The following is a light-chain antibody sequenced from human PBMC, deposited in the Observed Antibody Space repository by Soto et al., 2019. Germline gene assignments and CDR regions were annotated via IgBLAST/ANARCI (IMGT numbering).Light chain of an antibody. Sequence: QPVLTQSPSASASLGASVKLTCTLSRGHSSYAIAWHQQQPEKGPRYLMKLNSDGSHSKGDGIPDRFSGSNSGAERYLTISSLQSEDEADYYCQTWVTGIYVFGTGTKLTVL. V-gene: IGLV4-69*01. CDR2: LNSDGSH. CDR1: RGHSSYA. CDR3: QTWVTGIYV. J-gene: IGLJ1*01.